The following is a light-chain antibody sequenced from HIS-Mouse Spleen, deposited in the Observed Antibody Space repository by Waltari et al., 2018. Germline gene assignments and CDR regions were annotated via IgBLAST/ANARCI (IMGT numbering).Light chain of an antibody. Sequence: QLVLTQSPSASASLGASVKLTCTLSSGHSSYAIAWHQQQPEKGHRYSMKLNSDGSHSKGDGIPDRFSGSSSGAERYLTISSLQSEDEADYYCQTCGTGIVFGGGTKLTVL. CDR2: LNSDGSH. CDR1: SGHSSYA. J-gene: IGLJ2*01. CDR3: QTCGTGIV. V-gene: IGLV4-69*01.